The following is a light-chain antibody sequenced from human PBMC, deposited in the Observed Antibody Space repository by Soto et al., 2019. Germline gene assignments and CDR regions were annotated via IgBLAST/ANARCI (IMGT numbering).Light chain of an antibody. J-gene: IGKJ1*01. Sequence: DIQMTQSPSTLSASIGARVTITCRASEDINDWLAWYQQKPGNAPKFLIYDASTLQSGVPSRFSGSGSGTEFTLSISSLQPDDSATYYCQQYKSRRTFGQGTKVEI. CDR1: EDINDW. CDR3: QQYKSRRT. V-gene: IGKV1-5*01. CDR2: DAS.